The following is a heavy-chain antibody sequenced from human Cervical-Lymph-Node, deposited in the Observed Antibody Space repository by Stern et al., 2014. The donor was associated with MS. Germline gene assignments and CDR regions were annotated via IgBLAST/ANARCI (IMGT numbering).Heavy chain of an antibody. Sequence: VQLVEFGAEVKKPGSSVKVSCKASGDTFNSYSINWVRQAPGQRLEWMGRIIPVLGRPKYGQKIQGRVTISADKSTSTVNREVSSLRSEDTAVYYCARDDPDRTANYYAMDVWGQGTTVIVSS. V-gene: IGHV1-69*09. CDR3: ARDDPDRTANYYAMDV. D-gene: IGHD1-14*01. CDR1: GDTFNSYS. CDR2: IIPVLGRP. J-gene: IGHJ6*02.